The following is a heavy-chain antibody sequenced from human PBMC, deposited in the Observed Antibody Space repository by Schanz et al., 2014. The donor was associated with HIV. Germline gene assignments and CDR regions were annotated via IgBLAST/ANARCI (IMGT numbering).Heavy chain of an antibody. D-gene: IGHD1-26*01. CDR1: GFTFSGYG. J-gene: IGHJ4*02. CDR2: ISYDGSNK. V-gene: IGHV3-30*03. CDR3: ARDRISTVGAPHFDL. Sequence: QVQLVESGGGVVQPGRSLRLSCAASGFTFSGYGMHWVRQAPGKGLEWVAVISYDGSNKYYADSVKGRFTISRDNAKKSLYLQMNSLRAEDTAVYYCARDRISTVGAPHFDLWGQGTLVTVSS.